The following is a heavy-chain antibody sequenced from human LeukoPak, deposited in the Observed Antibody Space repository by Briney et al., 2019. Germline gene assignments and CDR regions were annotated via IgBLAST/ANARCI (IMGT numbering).Heavy chain of an antibody. CDR2: IYYSGNT. CDR3: AGEDYFDSSGYASWRFDI. Sequence: SETLSLTCTVSGGSISSYYWSWIRQPAGKGLEWIGHIYYSGNTIYNPSLKSRVTISVDTSKNQFSLKLTSVTTADTAVYYCAGEDYFDSSGYASWRFDIWGQGTMVTVSS. D-gene: IGHD3-22*01. V-gene: IGHV4-59*01. J-gene: IGHJ3*02. CDR1: GGSISSYY.